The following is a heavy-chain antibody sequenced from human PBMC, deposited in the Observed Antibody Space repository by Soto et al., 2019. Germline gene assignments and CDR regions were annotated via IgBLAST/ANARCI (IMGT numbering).Heavy chain of an antibody. D-gene: IGHD5-12*01. Sequence: EVQLVESGGGLVKPGGSLRLSCAASGFTFSNAWMSWVRQAPGKGLEWVGRIKSKTVGGTTDYVAPVKGRFTISRDDSKNPLYLQMNSLKIEDPAVYFCTTGGLGTWGQGTLVTVSS. CDR3: TTGGLGT. V-gene: IGHV3-15*01. CDR2: IKSKTVGGTT. CDR1: GFTFSNAW. J-gene: IGHJ5*02.